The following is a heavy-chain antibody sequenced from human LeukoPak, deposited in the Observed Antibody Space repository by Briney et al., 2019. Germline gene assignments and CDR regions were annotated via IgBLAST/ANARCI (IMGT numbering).Heavy chain of an antibody. J-gene: IGHJ4*02. D-gene: IGHD4-17*01. V-gene: IGHV3-23*01. Sequence: GGSLRLSCAASGFTFSSYAMSWVRQAPGKGLEWVSAISGSGDNIWYADSVRGRFTISRDSSKNTLYLQMNSLRAEDTAVYYCAKVQDPTRVTTNFDSWGQGTLDTVSS. CDR3: AKVQDPTRVTTNFDS. CDR1: GFTFSSYA. CDR2: ISGSGDNI.